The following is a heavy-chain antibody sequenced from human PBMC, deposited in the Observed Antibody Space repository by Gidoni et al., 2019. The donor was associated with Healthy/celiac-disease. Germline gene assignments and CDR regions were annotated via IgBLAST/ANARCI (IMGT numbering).Heavy chain of an antibody. CDR2: INHNGST. V-gene: IGHV4-34*01. CDR3: ARVAAAGTIDY. J-gene: IGHJ4*02. Sequence: QVQLQQWGAGLLMPSETLSLTCAVYGGSFSGYYWSWIRQPPGKGLEWIGEINHNGSTNYNPSLKSRVTISVDTSKNQFSLKLSSVTAADTAVYYCARVAAAGTIDYWGQGTLVTVSS. D-gene: IGHD6-13*01. CDR1: GGSFSGYY.